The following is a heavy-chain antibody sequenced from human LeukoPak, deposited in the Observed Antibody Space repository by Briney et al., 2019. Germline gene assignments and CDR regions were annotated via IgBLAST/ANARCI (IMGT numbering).Heavy chain of an antibody. Sequence: SETLSLTCTVAGGSINSYYWSWIRQPPGKGLEWIGYIYYSGSTSYNPSLKSRVTISVDTSKNQFSLNLISVTAADTAVYYCARDSGTTGEVKFDPWGQGTLVTVSS. J-gene: IGHJ5*02. V-gene: IGHV4-59*12. CDR2: IYYSGST. CDR3: ARDSGTTGEVKFDP. CDR1: GGSINSYY. D-gene: IGHD3-10*01.